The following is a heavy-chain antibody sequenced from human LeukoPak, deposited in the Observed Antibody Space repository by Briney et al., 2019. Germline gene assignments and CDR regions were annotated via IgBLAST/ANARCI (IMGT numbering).Heavy chain of an antibody. D-gene: IGHD6-19*01. CDR2: ISWNSGSM. J-gene: IGHJ4*02. CDR3: AKDRRAGYSSGWGFFDY. V-gene: IGHV3-9*01. CDR1: GFTFSSYG. Sequence: GGSLRLSCAASGFTFSSYGMHWVRQAPGKGLEWVSGISWNSGSMGYADSVKGRFTISRDNAKNSLYLQMNSLRAEDTALYYCAKDRRAGYSSGWGFFDYWGQGTLVTVSS.